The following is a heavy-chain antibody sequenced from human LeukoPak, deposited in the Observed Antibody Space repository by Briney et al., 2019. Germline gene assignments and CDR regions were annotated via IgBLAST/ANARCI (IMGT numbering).Heavy chain of an antibody. CDR3: STDPPGSSAY. CDR2: IKSKTYGETK. J-gene: IGHJ4*02. CDR1: GFTFSNDW. Sequence: GGSLRLSCGASGFTFSNDWMSWVRQAPGKGLEWVGRIKSKTYGETKDYAAPVKGRFTISRDDSKNTLYLQMSSLKTEDTAVYYCSTDPPGSSAYWGQGTLVTVTS. V-gene: IGHV3-15*01.